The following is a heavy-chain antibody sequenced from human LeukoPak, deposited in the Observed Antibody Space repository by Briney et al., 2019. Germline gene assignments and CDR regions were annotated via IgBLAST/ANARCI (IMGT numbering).Heavy chain of an antibody. V-gene: IGHV3-23*01. CDR1: GFTFSSYA. J-gene: IGHJ5*02. D-gene: IGHD4-11*01. CDR3: AKGPDYSNYGWFDP. CDR2: ISGSGTST. Sequence: GGSLRLSCAASGFTFSSYAMSWVRQAPGKGLEWVSAISGSGTSTYYADSVKGRFTISRDNSKNTLYLQMSSLRAADTAVYYCAKGPDYSNYGWFDPWGQGTLVTVSS.